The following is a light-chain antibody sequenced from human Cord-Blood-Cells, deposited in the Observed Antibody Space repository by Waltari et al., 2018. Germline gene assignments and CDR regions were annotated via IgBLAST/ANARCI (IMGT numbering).Light chain of an antibody. CDR1: SSDVGGYNY. J-gene: IGLJ1*01. V-gene: IGLV2-14*01. CDR2: DVS. Sequence: QSALTQPASVSGSPGQSLTLSCTGTSSDVGGYNYVSWYQQHPGKAPKLMIYDVSNRPSGVSNRFSGSKSGNTASLTISGLQAEDEADYYCSSYTSSSTLAYVFGTGTKVTVL. CDR3: SSYTSSSTLAYV.